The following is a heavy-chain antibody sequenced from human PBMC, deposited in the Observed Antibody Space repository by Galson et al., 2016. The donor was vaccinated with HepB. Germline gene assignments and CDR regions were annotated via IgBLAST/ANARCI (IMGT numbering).Heavy chain of an antibody. D-gene: IGHD6-25*01. Sequence: SLRLSCAASGFIFDDYAMHWVRQAPGKGLEWVSGNSWKSGEVGYADSVKGRFTISRDNAKNSLYLQMTSLRAEDTAVYYCARGAAAVTGIVDYWGQGTLVTVSS. J-gene: IGHJ4*02. CDR3: ARGAAAVTGIVDY. CDR1: GFIFDDYA. V-gene: IGHV3-9*01. CDR2: NSWKSGEV.